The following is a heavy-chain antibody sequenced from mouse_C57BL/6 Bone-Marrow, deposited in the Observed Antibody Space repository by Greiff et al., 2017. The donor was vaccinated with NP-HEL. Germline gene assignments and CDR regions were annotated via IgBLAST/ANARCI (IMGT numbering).Heavy chain of an antibody. Sequence: EVMLVESGGGLVKPGGSLKLSCAASGFTFSSYTMSWVRQTPEKRLEWVATISGGGGNTYYPDSVKGRFTISRDNAKNTLYLQMRSLRSEATALYYCARRGYGSCYGYWYFDVWGTGTTVTVSS. CDR1: GFTFSSYT. D-gene: IGHD1-1*01. CDR3: ARRGYGSCYGYWYFDV. V-gene: IGHV5-9*01. J-gene: IGHJ1*03. CDR2: ISGGGGNT.